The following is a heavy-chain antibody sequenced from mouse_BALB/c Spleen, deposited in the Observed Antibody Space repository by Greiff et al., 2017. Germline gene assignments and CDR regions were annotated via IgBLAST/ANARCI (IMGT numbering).Heavy chain of an antibody. V-gene: IGHV1S22*01. CDR2: IYPGSGST. CDR1: GYTFTSYW. J-gene: IGHJ2*01. Sequence: LQQPGSELVRPGASVKLSCKASGYTFTSYWMHWVKQRPGQGLEWIGNIYPGSGSTNYDEKFKSKATLTVDTSSSTAYMQLSSLTSADSAVYYCIAGTGVLDYWGQGTTLTVSS. D-gene: IGHD3-3*01. CDR3: IAGTGVLDY.